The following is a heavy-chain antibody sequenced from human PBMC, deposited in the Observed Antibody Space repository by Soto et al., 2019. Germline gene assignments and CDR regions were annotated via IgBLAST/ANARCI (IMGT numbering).Heavy chain of an antibody. CDR1: GFTFSTFG. CDR2: ISYDGNNK. J-gene: IGHJ6*02. V-gene: IGHV3-30*18. Sequence: QPVESGGGVVPPGASLRLSCAASGFTFSTFGMHWVRQTPGKGLEWVAVISYDGNNKVYADSVKGRFTISRDNFKNTVDLVMNNLKVDDTAVYYCAKDLQAYGDYDYYCYGLDVWGQGAMVSVSS. CDR3: AKDLQAYGDYDYYCYGLDV. D-gene: IGHD4-17*01.